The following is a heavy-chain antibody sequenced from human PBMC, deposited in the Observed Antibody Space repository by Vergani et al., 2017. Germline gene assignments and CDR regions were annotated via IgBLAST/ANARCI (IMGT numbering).Heavy chain of an antibody. V-gene: IGHV4-34*01. J-gene: IGHJ4*02. CDR3: ARGRLTTTLLVPFDY. D-gene: IGHD1-14*01. CDR2: INHSGST. CDR1: GGSFSGYY. Sequence: QVQLQQWGAGLLKPSETLSLTCAVYGGSFSGYYWSWIRHPPGKGLEWIGEINHSGSTNYNPSLKSRVTISVDTSKNQFSLKLSSVTAADTAVYYCARGRLTTTLLVPFDYWGQGTLVTVSS.